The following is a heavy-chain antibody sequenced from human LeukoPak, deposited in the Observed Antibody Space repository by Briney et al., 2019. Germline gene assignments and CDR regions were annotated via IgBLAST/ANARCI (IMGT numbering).Heavy chain of an antibody. D-gene: IGHD5-18*01. CDR3: AKLSLNWMVTPRGCYFDY. J-gene: IGHJ4*02. Sequence: GGSLRLSCAASGFTFSSYAMSWVRQAPGKGLEWVSAISGSGGSTYYADSVKGRFTISRDNSENTLYLQMDSLRAEDTAVYYCAKLSLNWMVTPRGCYFDYWGQGTLVTVSS. CDR2: ISGSGGST. CDR1: GFTFSSYA. V-gene: IGHV3-23*01.